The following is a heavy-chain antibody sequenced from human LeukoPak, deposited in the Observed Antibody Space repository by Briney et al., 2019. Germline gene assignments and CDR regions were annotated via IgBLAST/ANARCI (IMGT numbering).Heavy chain of an antibody. CDR3: ARDSGERGSGSYLIAY. CDR1: GYTFTSYD. D-gene: IGHD3-10*01. J-gene: IGHJ4*02. Sequence: GASVKVSCKASGYTFTSYDINWVRQATGQGLEWMGWINPNSGGTNYAQKFQGGVTMTRDTSISTAYMELSRLRSDDTAVYYCARDSGERGSGSYLIAYWGQGTLVTVSS. CDR2: INPNSGGT. V-gene: IGHV1-2*02.